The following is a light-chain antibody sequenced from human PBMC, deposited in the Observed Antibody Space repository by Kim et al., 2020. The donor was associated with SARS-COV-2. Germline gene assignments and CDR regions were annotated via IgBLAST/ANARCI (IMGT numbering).Light chain of an antibody. J-gene: IGLJ2*01. CDR2: VRN. CDR1: SLRSYY. CDR3: PSRDSGGHVV. V-gene: IGLV3-19*01. Sequence: SSELTQDPAVSVAVGQTVRITCQGDSLRSYYATWXQQKPRQAPVLVIYVRNNRPSGIPDRFSGSASGNTASLTISGAQAEDEAEFYFPSRDSGGHVVFGG.